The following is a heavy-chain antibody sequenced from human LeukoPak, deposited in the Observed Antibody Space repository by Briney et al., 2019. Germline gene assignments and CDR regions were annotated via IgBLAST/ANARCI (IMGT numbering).Heavy chain of an antibody. Sequence: PSETLSLTCAVSGGSISSGGSSWSWIRQPPGKGLEWIAYIYHSGSTYYNPSLKSRVSISLDKSKNQFFLKLSSVTAADTALYYCARGNANWGQGTLVTVSS. CDR3: ARGNAN. CDR1: GGSISSGGSS. J-gene: IGHJ4*02. V-gene: IGHV4-30-2*01. CDR2: IYHSGST.